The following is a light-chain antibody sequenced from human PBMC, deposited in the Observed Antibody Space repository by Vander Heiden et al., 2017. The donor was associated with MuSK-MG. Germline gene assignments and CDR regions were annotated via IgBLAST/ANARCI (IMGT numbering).Light chain of an antibody. CDR1: SGHSRYA. Sequence: QLVLTQSPSASASLGASVKLTCTLSSGHSRYAIAWHQQQPEKGPRSLMKLNIDGRNSKGDGIPDRFSGSSAGAAPYPTTSSLKAEEDADYYCQTGGTGSPVVFGGGTKLTVL. CDR3: QTGGTGSPVV. J-gene: IGLJ2*01. V-gene: IGLV4-69*01. CDR2: LNIDGRN.